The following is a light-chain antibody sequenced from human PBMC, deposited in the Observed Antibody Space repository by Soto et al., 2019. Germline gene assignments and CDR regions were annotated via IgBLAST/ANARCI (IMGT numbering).Light chain of an antibody. Sequence: QSVLTQXXXVXEXPXXXXXXXXSGSSXXXXXXXVNWYQQXPXKAPKLVLYHDDLLPSGVSDRFSGSKSGTSASLAISGLXSEDEADYYCEAWDDTLNGHVFGGGTKLTVL. CDR2: HDD. CDR3: EAWDDTLNGHV. CDR1: SXXXXXXX. V-gene: IGLV1-36*01. J-gene: IGLJ3*02.